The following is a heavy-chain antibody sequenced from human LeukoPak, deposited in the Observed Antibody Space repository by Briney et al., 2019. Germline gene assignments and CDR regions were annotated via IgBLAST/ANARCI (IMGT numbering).Heavy chain of an antibody. Sequence: GGSLRLSCAASGFTFSSYAMSWVRQAPGKGLEWVSAISGSGGSTYYADSVKGRFTISRDNSKNTLYLQMNSLRAEGTAVYYCAKCFYYDSSGSIDYWGQGTLVTVSS. CDR3: AKCFYYDSSGSIDY. CDR1: GFTFSSYA. D-gene: IGHD3-22*01. V-gene: IGHV3-23*01. CDR2: ISGSGGST. J-gene: IGHJ4*02.